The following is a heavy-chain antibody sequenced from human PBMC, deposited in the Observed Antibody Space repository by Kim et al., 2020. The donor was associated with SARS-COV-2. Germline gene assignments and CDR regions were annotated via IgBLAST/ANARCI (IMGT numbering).Heavy chain of an antibody. D-gene: IGHD6-13*01. J-gene: IGHJ5*01. Sequence: SETLSLTCTVSNDSISSEDYYWSWIRQPPGKGLEWIGYIYYSGGTFYNPSLKSRLTISVDTSKNQFSLKLSSVTAAATAVYYCARVGGSSSSRGWFGTWG. CDR1: NDSISSEDYY. CDR3: ARVGGSSSSRGWFGT. V-gene: IGHV4-30-4*01. CDR2: IYYSGGT.